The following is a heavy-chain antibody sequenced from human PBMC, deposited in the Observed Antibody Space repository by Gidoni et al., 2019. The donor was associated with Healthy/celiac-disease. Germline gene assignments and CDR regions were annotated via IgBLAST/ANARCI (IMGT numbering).Heavy chain of an antibody. CDR2: ISISSSTI. J-gene: IGHJ5*02. Sequence: EVQLVESGGGLVQPGGSRRISRAASGLTFSSYSMNWVRQATGKGLGWVSYISISSSTIYYADSVKGRFTISRDNAKNSLYLQMNSLRAEDTAVYYCARDPNYGDYSRGWFDPWGQGTLVTVSS. V-gene: IGHV3-48*01. D-gene: IGHD4-17*01. CDR3: ARDPNYGDYSRGWFDP. CDR1: GLTFSSYS.